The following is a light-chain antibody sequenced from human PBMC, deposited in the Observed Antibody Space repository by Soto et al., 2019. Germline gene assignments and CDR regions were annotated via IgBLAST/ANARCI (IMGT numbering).Light chain of an antibody. CDR1: KLGEKY. V-gene: IGLV3-1*01. CDR3: QAWDRNTML. J-gene: IGLJ2*01. Sequence: SYELTQPPSVSGSPGQTASITCSGDKLGEKYVSWHQQKPGQSPVAVIYQDTKRPSGIPDRFSGSNSGNTATLTISGTQAMDEADYYCQAWDRNTMLFGGGTKLTVL. CDR2: QDT.